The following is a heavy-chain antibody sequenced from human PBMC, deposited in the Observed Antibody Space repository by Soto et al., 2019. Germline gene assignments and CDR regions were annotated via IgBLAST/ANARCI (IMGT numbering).Heavy chain of an antibody. D-gene: IGHD3-3*01. J-gene: IGHJ5*02. CDR3: ARTSDFWSGVLRNNWFDP. Sequence: PSETLPLTCAVYGGSFSGYYWSWIRQPPGKGLEWIGEINHSGSTNYNPSLKSRVTISVDTSKNQFSLKLSSVTAADTAVYYCARTSDFWSGVLRNNWFDPWGQGTLVTVSS. CDR2: INHSGST. CDR1: GGSFSGYY. V-gene: IGHV4-34*01.